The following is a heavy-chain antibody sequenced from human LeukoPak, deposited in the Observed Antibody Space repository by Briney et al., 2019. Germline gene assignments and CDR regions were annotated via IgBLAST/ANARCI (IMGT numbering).Heavy chain of an antibody. Sequence: GGSLRLSCAASGFTFSSYGMHWVRQVPGKGLEWVAFIRYDGSNKYYADSVKGRFTISRDNAKNTLYLQMNSLRAEVTAVYYWARGADTGYSSDSWGQGTLVTVSS. CDR1: GFTFSSYG. V-gene: IGHV3-30*02. CDR3: ARGADTGYSSDS. D-gene: IGHD6-19*01. J-gene: IGHJ5*02. CDR2: IRYDGSNK.